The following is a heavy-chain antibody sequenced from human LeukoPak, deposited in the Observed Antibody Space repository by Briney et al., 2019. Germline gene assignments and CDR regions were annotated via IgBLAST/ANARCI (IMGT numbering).Heavy chain of an antibody. CDR3: AKEDHFAS. CDR1: GLTFGDYT. CDR2: ITWNSGSI. J-gene: IGHJ4*02. Sequence: TGGSLRLSCAASGLTFGDYTMHWVRQAPGRGLEWVSGITWNSGSIGYADSVRGRFTISRDNAKNSLYLEMNSLRAEDTALYYCAKEDHFASWGQGTLVTVSS. V-gene: IGHV3-9*01.